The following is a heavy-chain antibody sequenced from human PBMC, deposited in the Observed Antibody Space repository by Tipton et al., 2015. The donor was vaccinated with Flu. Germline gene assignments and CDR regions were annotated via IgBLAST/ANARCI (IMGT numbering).Heavy chain of an antibody. CDR2: IKQDGSET. CDR1: GFTFRTYW. D-gene: IGHD6-13*01. V-gene: IGHV3-7*01. CDR3: ARERPGGAVAADY. Sequence: SLRLSCEASGFTFRTYWMNWVRQAPGKGLEWVAIIKQDGSETFYVDSVKGRFTISRDNTKNSLYLQMNSLRAEDSGVYYCARERPGGAVAADYWGQGTLVTVSS. J-gene: IGHJ4*02.